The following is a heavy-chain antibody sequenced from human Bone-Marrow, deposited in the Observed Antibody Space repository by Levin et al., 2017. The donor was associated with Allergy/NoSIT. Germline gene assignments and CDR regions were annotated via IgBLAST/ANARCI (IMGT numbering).Heavy chain of an antibody. CDR3: ARDGWYCSSTSCYIFAAYYYYYGMDV. Sequence: ASVKVSCKASGYTFTSYAMHWVRQAPGQRLEWMGWINAGNGNTKYSQKFQGRVTITRDTSASTAYMELSSLRSEDTAVYYCARDGWYCSSTSCYIFAAYYYYYGMDVWGQGTTVTVSS. CDR1: GYTFTSYA. CDR2: INAGNGNT. J-gene: IGHJ6*02. V-gene: IGHV1-3*01. D-gene: IGHD2-2*02.